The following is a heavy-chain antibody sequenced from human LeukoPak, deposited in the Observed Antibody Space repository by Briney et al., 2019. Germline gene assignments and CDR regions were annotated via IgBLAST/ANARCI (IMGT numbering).Heavy chain of an antibody. Sequence: SETLSLTCAVYGGSFSGYYWSWIRQPPGKGLEWIGEINHSGSTNYNPSLKSRVTISVYTSKNQFSLKLSSVTAADTAVYYCARGGPDIVVVPAARLHYYYGMDVWGKGTTVTVSS. V-gene: IGHV4-34*01. CDR1: GGSFSGYY. J-gene: IGHJ6*04. CDR3: ARGGPDIVVVPAARLHYYYGMDV. D-gene: IGHD2-2*01. CDR2: INHSGST.